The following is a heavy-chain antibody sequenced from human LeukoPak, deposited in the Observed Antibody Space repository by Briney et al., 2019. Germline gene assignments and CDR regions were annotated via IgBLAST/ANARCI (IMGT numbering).Heavy chain of an antibody. V-gene: IGHV4-30-4*01. CDR1: GGSISSGDYY. D-gene: IGHD3-22*01. CDR2: IYYSGST. Sequence: PSQTLSLTCTVSGGSISSGDYYWSWIRQPPGKGLEWIGYIYYSGSTYYNPSLKSRVTISVDTSKNQFSLKLSSVTAADTAVYYCAREALPLDYYDTSTWPSDNWGQGTMVTVSS. CDR3: AREALPLDYYDTSTWPSDN. J-gene: IGHJ3*02.